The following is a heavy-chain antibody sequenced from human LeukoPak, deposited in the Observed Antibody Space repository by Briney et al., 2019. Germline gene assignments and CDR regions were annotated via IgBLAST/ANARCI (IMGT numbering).Heavy chain of an antibody. Sequence: PGGSLRLSCAAYGFSFSNSWMNWLRQAPGKGLEWVANIKEDGSEIYYIDAVKGRFTISRDNAKNSLFLQMNSLRAEDTAMYYCAREWYSSGWTPPNFDFWGQGTLVTVSS. CDR3: AREWYSSGWTPPNFDF. CDR1: GFSFSNSW. J-gene: IGHJ4*02. D-gene: IGHD6-25*01. V-gene: IGHV3-7*01. CDR2: IKEDGSEI.